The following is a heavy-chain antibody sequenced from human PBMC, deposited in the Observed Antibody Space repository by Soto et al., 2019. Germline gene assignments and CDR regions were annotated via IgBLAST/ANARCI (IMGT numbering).Heavy chain of an antibody. CDR1: GFTVSSNY. J-gene: IGHJ3*01. CDR2: IYSNGNT. D-gene: IGHD3-22*01. CDR3: ATDRSGGYYRNAFDL. V-gene: IGHV3-53*01. Sequence: EVQLVESGGGLIQPGESLRLSCAVSGFTVSSNYMSWVRQAPGKGLEWVSLIYSNGNTKYTDSVKGRFNISRDNSRNTLFLQVSSLRAEDTAVYYCATDRSGGYYRNAFDLWGHGTMVTVSS.